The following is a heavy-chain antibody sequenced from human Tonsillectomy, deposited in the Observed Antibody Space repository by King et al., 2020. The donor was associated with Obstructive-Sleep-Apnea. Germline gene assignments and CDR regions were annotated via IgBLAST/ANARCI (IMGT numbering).Heavy chain of an antibody. J-gene: IGHJ3*01. CDR3: SRGWHTSDL. V-gene: IGHV3-49*03. CDR2: IRKKAYGGTT. Sequence: VQLVESGGGVVPPGRSPRLSWSTAGFTFGDYALYWFRQAPGKGMDGVGFIRKKAYGGTTDYAASVKGRFTISRDDSKSIAYLQMNSLKTEDTAVYYCSRGWHTSDLWGQGTMVTVSS. D-gene: IGHD2-21*01. CDR1: GFTFGDYA.